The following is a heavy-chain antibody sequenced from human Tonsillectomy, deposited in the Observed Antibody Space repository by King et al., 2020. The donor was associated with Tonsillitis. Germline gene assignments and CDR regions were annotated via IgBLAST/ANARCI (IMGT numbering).Heavy chain of an antibody. CDR1: GFTFSSYA. V-gene: IGHV3-30*04. J-gene: IGHJ1*01. D-gene: IGHD2-2*01. CDR3: AREPDCSSTSCYQRFQH. Sequence: VQLVESGGGVVQPGRSLRLSCAASGFTFSSYAMHWVRQAPGKGLEWVAVISYDGSNKYSADSVKGRFTISRDNSKNTLYLQMNSLRAEDTAVYYCAREPDCSSTSCYQRFQHWGQGTLVTVSS. CDR2: ISYDGSNK.